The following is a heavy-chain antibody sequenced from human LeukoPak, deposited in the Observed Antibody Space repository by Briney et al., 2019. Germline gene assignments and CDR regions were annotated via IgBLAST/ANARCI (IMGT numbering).Heavy chain of an antibody. V-gene: IGHV3-21*01. J-gene: IGHJ6*03. D-gene: IGHD3-3*01. CDR2: ISSSSSYI. Sequence: PGGSLRLSCAASGFTFSSYSMNWVRQAPGKGLEWVSSISSSSSYIYYADSVKGRFTISRDNAKNSLYLQMNSLRAEDRAVYYCARVGYDFWSGYYTGGYYYYYMDVWGKGTTVTVSS. CDR1: GFTFSSYS. CDR3: ARVGYDFWSGYYTGGYYYYYMDV.